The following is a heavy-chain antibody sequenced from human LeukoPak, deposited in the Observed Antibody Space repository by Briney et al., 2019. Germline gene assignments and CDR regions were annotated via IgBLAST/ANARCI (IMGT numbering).Heavy chain of an antibody. CDR3: ARVGYYDSSGYYFLAFDI. CDR1: GYTFTSYY. Sequence: ASVKVSCKASGYTFTSYYIHWVRQAPGQGLEWMGWMNPNSGNTGYAQKFQGRVTMTRNTSISTAYMELSSLRSEDTAVYYCARVGYYDSSGYYFLAFDIWGQGTMVTVSS. J-gene: IGHJ3*02. D-gene: IGHD3-22*01. CDR2: MNPNSGNT. V-gene: IGHV1-8*02.